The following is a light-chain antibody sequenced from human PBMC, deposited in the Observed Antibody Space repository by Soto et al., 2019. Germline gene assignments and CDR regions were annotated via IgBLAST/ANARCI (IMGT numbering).Light chain of an antibody. CDR3: QQYYSYPRT. V-gene: IGKV1-8*01. J-gene: IGKJ1*01. CDR2: DAS. CDR1: QGIVSW. Sequence: AIQITQSPSSVSSSVGEIVTVTVRASQGIVSWLAWYQQKPGKAPKLMIYDASNLETGVPSRFSGSGSGKDFTLKISCLQSEDFATYYCQQYYSYPRTFGQGTKVDIK.